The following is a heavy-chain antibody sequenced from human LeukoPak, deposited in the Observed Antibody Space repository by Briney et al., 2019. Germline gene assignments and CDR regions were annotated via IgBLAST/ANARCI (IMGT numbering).Heavy chain of an antibody. CDR3: AAQWLKRGDY. V-gene: IGHV4-61*02. D-gene: IGHD6-19*01. J-gene: IGHJ4*02. Sequence: SQTLSLTCTVSGGSISSGSYYWSWIRQPAGKGLEWIGRIYTSGSTNYNPSLKSRVSISVDTSKNQFSLKLSSVTAADTAVYYCAAQWLKRGDYWGQGTLVTVSS. CDR2: IYTSGST. CDR1: GGSISSGSYY.